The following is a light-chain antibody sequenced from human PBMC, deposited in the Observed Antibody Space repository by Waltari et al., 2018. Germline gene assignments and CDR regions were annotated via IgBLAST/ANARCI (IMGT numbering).Light chain of an antibody. Sequence: SYALTQPPSVFVSPGQTASITCSGGKLGSKNVCWYQQKPGKSAVLVIHQDMKRPSGIPERFSGSNSGNTATLTISGTQAMDEADYYCQAWDSITAGVVFGGGTKLTVL. CDR3: QAWDSITAGVV. CDR2: QDM. V-gene: IGLV3-1*01. J-gene: IGLJ3*02. CDR1: KLGSKN.